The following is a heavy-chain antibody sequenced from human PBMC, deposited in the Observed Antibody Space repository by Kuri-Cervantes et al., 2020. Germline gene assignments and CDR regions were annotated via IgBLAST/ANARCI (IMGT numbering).Heavy chain of an antibody. CDR3: AADLTYCGGDCYSHFDY. Sequence: GESLKISCAASGFTFSSYSMNWVRQAPGKGLEWVSSISSSSSYTYYADSVKGRFTISRDNAKNSLHLQMNSLRAEDTAVYYCAADLTYCGGDCYSHFDYWGQGTLVTVSS. J-gene: IGHJ4*02. V-gene: IGHV3-21*01. CDR1: GFTFSSYS. D-gene: IGHD2-21*01. CDR2: ISSSSSYT.